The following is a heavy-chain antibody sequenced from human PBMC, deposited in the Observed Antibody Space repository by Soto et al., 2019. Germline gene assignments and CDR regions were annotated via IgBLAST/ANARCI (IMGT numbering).Heavy chain of an antibody. CDR1: GFTFSDYA. CDR2: ISDGDGDT. Sequence: EVVLLQSGGDLVQPGGSLRLSCAASGFTFSDYAMTWVRQAPGKGLEWVSDISDGDGDTHYADSVRGRLVISRDNSKNTLFLEMNSLRAEDAAVYYCAKGRTYLDFWGQGSLVTVSS. CDR3: AKGRTYLDF. V-gene: IGHV3-23*01. J-gene: IGHJ4*02.